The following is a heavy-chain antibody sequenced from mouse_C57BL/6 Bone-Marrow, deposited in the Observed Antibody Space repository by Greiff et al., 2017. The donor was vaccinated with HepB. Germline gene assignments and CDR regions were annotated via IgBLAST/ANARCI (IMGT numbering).Heavy chain of an antibody. Sequence: QVQLQQSGAELVRPGSSVKLSCKASGYTFTSYWMHWVKQRPIQGLEWIGNIDPSDSETHYNQKFKDKATLTVDKSSSTAYMQLSSLTSEDSAVYYCARWGDPIVTHWYFDVWGTGTTVTVSS. V-gene: IGHV1-52*01. CDR3: ARWGDPIVTHWYFDV. J-gene: IGHJ1*03. D-gene: IGHD2-5*01. CDR1: GYTFTSYW. CDR2: IDPSDSET.